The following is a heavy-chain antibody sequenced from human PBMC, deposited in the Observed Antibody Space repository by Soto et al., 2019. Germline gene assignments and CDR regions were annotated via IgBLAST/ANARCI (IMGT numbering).Heavy chain of an antibody. J-gene: IGHJ4*02. CDR3: TPSGWPYYFDY. CDR1: GFTFSGSA. CDR2: IRSKANSYAT. V-gene: IGHV3-73*01. Sequence: GGSLRLSCAASGFTFSGSAMHWVRQASGKGLEWVGRIRSKANSYATAYAASVKGRFTISRDDSKNTAYLQMNSLKTEDTAVYYCTPSGWPYYFDYWGQGTLVTVSS. D-gene: IGHD6-19*01.